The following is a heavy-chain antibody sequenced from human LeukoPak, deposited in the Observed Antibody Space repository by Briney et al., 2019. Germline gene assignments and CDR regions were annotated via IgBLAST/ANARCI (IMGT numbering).Heavy chain of an antibody. J-gene: IGHJ3*02. CDR1: GGSIASGDYY. CDR3: AREAPGGHYSNYVSPSLI. CDR2: IHYSGST. V-gene: IGHV4-30-4*08. D-gene: IGHD4-11*01. Sequence: TLSLTCTVSGGSIASGDYYWSWIRQPPGRGLEWIGYIHYSGSTYYNPSLKSRVTISVDTSKNQFSLKLSSVTAADTAVYYCAREAPGGHYSNYVSPSLIWGQGTMVTVSS.